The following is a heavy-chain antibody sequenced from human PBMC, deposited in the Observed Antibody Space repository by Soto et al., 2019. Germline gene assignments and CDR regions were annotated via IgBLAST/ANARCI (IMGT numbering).Heavy chain of an antibody. V-gene: IGHV1-46*01. J-gene: IGHJ6*02. CDR2: INPSGGST. CDR1: GYTFTSNY. CDR3: ARGYCGGDCYLSYGMDV. Sequence: ASVKGTCEASGYTFTSNYMHWVRQAPGQGLEWMGIINPSGGSTSYAQKFQGRVTMTRDTSTSTVYMELSSLRSEDTAVYYCARGYCGGDCYLSYGMDVWGQGTTVTVSS. D-gene: IGHD2-21*02.